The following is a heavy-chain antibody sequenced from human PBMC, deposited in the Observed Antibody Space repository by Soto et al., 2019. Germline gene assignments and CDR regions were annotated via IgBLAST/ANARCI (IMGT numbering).Heavy chain of an antibody. V-gene: IGHV1-46*01. CDR3: ARNDYYDSSGSGAFAI. CDR1: GYTFTSYY. Sequence: GASVKVSCRASGYTFTSYYMHWVRQAPGQGLEWMGIINPSGGSTSYAQKFQGRVTMTRDTSTSTVYMELSSLRSEDTAVYYCARNDYYDSSGSGAFAIWGQGTMVTVSS. D-gene: IGHD3-22*01. CDR2: INPSGGST. J-gene: IGHJ3*02.